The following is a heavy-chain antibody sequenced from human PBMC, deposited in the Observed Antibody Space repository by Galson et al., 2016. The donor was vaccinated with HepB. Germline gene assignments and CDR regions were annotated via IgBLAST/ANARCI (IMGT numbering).Heavy chain of an antibody. J-gene: IGHJ4*02. CDR1: GGSFSGYY. CDR3: ARGQKGNYEFWTGGITGYYFDS. Sequence: ETLSLTCAVYGGSFSGYYWSWIRQSPGKGLEWIGEINQSGNTNNNPSLKSRVTISVDTSKNQFSLKLSSVTAADTAVYYCARGQKGNYEFWTGGITGYYFDSWGQGTLVTVSS. D-gene: IGHD3-3*01. CDR2: INQSGNT. V-gene: IGHV4-34*01.